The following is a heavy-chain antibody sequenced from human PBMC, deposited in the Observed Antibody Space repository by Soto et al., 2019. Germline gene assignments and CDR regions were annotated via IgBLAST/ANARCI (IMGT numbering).Heavy chain of an antibody. Sequence: GGSLRLSCVASGFSFSSYAMSWVRQAPGKGLEWVSVISGSDGSTYYADSVKGRFTISRDNSKNTLYLQMNSLRAEDTAVYYCAKDRERDAWYEDYWGQGTLVTVAS. D-gene: IGHD6-13*01. CDR2: ISGSDGST. CDR3: AKDRERDAWYEDY. J-gene: IGHJ4*02. CDR1: GFSFSSYA. V-gene: IGHV3-23*01.